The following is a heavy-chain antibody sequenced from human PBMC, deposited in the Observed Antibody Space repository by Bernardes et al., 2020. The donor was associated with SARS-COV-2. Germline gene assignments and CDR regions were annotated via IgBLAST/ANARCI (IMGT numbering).Heavy chain of an antibody. D-gene: IGHD6-19*01. CDR3: ARDPGLGIVVVGTGVGGLYYSMDV. CDR2: ISYDGSNK. CDR1: GFTFSSYA. V-gene: IGHV3-30-3*01. J-gene: IGHJ6*02. Sequence: GSLRLSCAASGFTFSSYAMHWVRQAPGKGLEWVAVISYDGSNKYSADSVKGRFTISRDNSKSTLYLQVNSLRAEDTAVYYCARDPGLGIVVVGTGVGGLYYSMDVWGQGTTVTVSS.